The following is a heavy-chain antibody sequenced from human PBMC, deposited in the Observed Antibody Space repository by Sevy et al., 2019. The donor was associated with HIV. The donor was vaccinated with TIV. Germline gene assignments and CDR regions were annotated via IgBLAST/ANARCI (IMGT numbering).Heavy chain of an antibody. CDR1: GFTFSRYG. D-gene: IGHD6-13*01. CDR3: TRWKAAQSIFDY. V-gene: IGHV3-49*04. Sequence: GGSLRLSCAASGFTFSRYGMHWVRQAPGKGLEWVAFLKSDVYGGTVDHAASVRGRFVISRDDSKTIAYLQMNDLKTEDTGVYYCTRWKAAQSIFDYWGQGALVTVSS. CDR2: LKSDVYGGTV. J-gene: IGHJ4*02.